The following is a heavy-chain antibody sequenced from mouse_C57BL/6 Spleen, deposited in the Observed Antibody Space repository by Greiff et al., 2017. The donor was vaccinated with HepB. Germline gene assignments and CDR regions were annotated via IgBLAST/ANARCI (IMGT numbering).Heavy chain of an antibody. D-gene: IGHD1-1*01. CDR1: GYTFTDYN. Sequence: EVQLQESGPELVKPGASVKIPCKASGYTFTDYNMDWVKQSHGKSLEWIGDINPNNGGTIYNQKFKGKATLTVDKSSSTAYMELRSLTSEDTAVYYCARSLITTVVANYAMDYWGQGTSVTVSS. CDR3: ARSLITTVVANYAMDY. J-gene: IGHJ4*01. CDR2: INPNNGGT. V-gene: IGHV1-18*01.